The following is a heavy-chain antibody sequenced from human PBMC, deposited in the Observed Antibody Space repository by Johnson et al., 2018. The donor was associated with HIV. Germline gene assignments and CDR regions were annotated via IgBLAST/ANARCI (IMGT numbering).Heavy chain of an antibody. J-gene: IGHJ3*02. Sequence: VQLVESGGGLVQPGGSLRLSCAASGFTFSRYWMSWVRQAPGKGLEWVANIKQDGSEKYYVASVKGRFPIPRDNAKNSLYLQMNSLRAEDTAVYYCARDGEDSSGWDNFGAFDIWGQGTMVTVSS. V-gene: IGHV3-7*01. CDR3: ARDGEDSSGWDNFGAFDI. CDR1: GFTFSRYW. CDR2: IKQDGSEK. D-gene: IGHD6-19*01.